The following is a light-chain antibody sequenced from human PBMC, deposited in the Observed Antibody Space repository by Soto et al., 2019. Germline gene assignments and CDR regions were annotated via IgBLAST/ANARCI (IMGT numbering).Light chain of an antibody. CDR3: LRNNNYPLT. J-gene: IGKJ4*01. CDR1: QDIRSD. CDR2: SAS. V-gene: IGKV1-6*01. Sequence: SSLSASFGDRVPVTFRASQDIRSDVGWYQQKPGQAPNFLMYSASRLHSGVPSRFSGSGSGTNFVLTISSLQPEDVATYYCLRNNNYPLTFGGGPKVDIK.